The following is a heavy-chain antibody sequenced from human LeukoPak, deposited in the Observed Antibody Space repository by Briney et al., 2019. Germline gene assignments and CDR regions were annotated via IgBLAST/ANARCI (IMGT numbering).Heavy chain of an antibody. Sequence: SVKVSCKASGCTFNSYAISWVRQAPGQGLEWMGGFIPIFGAANYAQKFQGRVTITANKSTSTAYMELSSLSSEDTAVYSCERACFGELFGLAFDIWGQGTLVTVSS. D-gene: IGHD3-10*01. CDR2: FIPIFGAA. J-gene: IGHJ3*02. CDR3: ERACFGELFGLAFDI. CDR1: GCTFNSYA. V-gene: IGHV1-69*06.